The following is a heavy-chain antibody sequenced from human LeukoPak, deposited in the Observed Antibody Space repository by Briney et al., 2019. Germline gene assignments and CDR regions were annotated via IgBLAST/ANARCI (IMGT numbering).Heavy chain of an antibody. V-gene: IGHV1-69*13. CDR2: IIPIFGTA. CDR1: GGTFSSYA. J-gene: IGHJ4*02. Sequence: SVKVSCKASGGTFSSYAISWVRQAPGQGFEWMGGIIPIFGTANYAQKFQGRVTITADESTSTAYMELSSLRSEDTAVYYCARPLDVDTAMVRLDYWGQGTLVTVSS. CDR3: ARPLDVDTAMVRLDY. D-gene: IGHD5-18*01.